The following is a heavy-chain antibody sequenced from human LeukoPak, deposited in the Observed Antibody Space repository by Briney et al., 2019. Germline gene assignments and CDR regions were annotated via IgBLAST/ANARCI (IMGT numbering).Heavy chain of an antibody. CDR2: MNPNSGNT. V-gene: IGHV1-8*03. Sequence: GASVKVSCKASGYTFTSYDVNRVRQATGQGLEWMGWMNPNSGNTGYAQKFQGRVTISRNTSITTAYMELSGLTSEDTAVYYCASYSGYAQWGQGTLVTVSS. CDR3: ASYSGYAQ. J-gene: IGHJ4*02. CDR1: GYTFTSYD. D-gene: IGHD5-12*01.